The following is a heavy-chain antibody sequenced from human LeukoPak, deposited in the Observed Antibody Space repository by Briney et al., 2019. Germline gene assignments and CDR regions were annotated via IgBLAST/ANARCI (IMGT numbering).Heavy chain of an antibody. D-gene: IGHD2-21*01. V-gene: IGHV1-18*01. CDR1: GYTFTSYG. J-gene: IGHJ4*02. CDR3: ARYVSGYSWQLAPFDY. Sequence: GASVKVSCKASGYTFTSYGISWVRQAPGQGLEWMGWISAYNGNTNYAQKLQGRVTMTTDTSTSTAYMELRSLRSDDTAVYYCARYVSGYSWQLAPFDYWGQGTLVTVSS. CDR2: ISAYNGNT.